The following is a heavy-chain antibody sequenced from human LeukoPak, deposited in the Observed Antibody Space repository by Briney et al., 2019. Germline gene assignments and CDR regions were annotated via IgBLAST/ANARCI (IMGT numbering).Heavy chain of an antibody. Sequence: SETLSLTCAVYDESSSAYYWSWIRQPPGKGLEWIGEVNHSGTTNYGPSLQSRVTISVDTSKNQFSLKLSSVTAADTAVYYCARSEYSSGWQFDYWGQGTLVTVSS. D-gene: IGHD6-19*01. J-gene: IGHJ4*02. V-gene: IGHV4-34*01. CDR3: ARSEYSSGWQFDY. CDR1: DESSSAYY. CDR2: VNHSGTT.